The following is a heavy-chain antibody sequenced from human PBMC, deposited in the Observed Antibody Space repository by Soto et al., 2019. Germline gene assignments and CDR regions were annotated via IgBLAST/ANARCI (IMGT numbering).Heavy chain of an antibody. CDR1: GGSISSSSYY. CDR3: AREYYGSGSGRRQSFDY. CDR2: IYYRGKN. V-gene: IGHV4-39*02. D-gene: IGHD3-10*01. J-gene: IGHJ4*02. Sequence: SETLSLTCTVSGGSISSSSYYWGWVRQPPGKGLEWIGSIYYRGKNYYNQTIKSRVTISVDKPKNQFSLKLISVTAADTAVYYCAREYYGSGSGRRQSFDYWGQGTRVTVS.